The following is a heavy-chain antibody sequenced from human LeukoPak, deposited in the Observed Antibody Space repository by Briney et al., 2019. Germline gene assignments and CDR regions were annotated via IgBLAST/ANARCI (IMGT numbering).Heavy chain of an antibody. D-gene: IGHD6-6*01. Sequence: SVKVSCKASGYTFTSYDINWVRQATGQGLEWMGGIIPIFGTANYAQKFQGRVTITADESTSTAYMELGSLRSEDTAVYYCARGGEYSSSSSPDYWGQGTLVTVSS. V-gene: IGHV1-69*13. CDR1: GYTFTSYD. J-gene: IGHJ4*02. CDR3: ARGGEYSSSSSPDY. CDR2: IIPIFGTA.